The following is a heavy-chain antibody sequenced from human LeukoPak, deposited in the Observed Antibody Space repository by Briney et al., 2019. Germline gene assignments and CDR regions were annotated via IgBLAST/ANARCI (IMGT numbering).Heavy chain of an antibody. Sequence: PGGSLRLSCAASGFTFSSYEMNWVRQAPGKGLEWVSYIRSSGSTIYYADSVKGRFTISRDNAKNSLYLQMNSLRAEDTAVYYCARAYYFDYWGQGTLVTVSS. V-gene: IGHV3-48*03. CDR2: IRSSGSTI. J-gene: IGHJ4*02. CDR1: GFTFSSYE. CDR3: ARAYYFDY.